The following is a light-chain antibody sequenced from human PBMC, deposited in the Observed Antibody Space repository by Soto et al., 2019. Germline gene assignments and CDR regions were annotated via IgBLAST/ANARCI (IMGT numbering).Light chain of an antibody. CDR2: GAS. CDR3: QQLNSYPIT. CDR1: QGISSY. J-gene: IGKJ5*01. Sequence: DIQLTQSPSFLSASVGDRVTITCRASQGISSYLAWYQQKPWKAPKLLIYGASTLQSGVPSRFSGSGSGTELTLTISSLQPEDFATYYCQQLNSYPITFGQGTRREIK. V-gene: IGKV1-9*01.